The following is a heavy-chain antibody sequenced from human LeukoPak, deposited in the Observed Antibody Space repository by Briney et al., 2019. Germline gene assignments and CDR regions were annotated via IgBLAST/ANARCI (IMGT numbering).Heavy chain of an antibody. D-gene: IGHD6-19*01. Sequence: GGSLRLSCAASGFTVSSNYMSWVRQAPGKGLEWVSLIYAGGSTYYADAVKGRFTISRDNSKSTLFLQMNSLRAEDTAVFYCAKRSGYTTGWFFDFWGQGTLVTVSS. CDR1: GFTVSSNY. CDR3: AKRSGYTTGWFFDF. J-gene: IGHJ4*02. CDR2: IYAGGST. V-gene: IGHV3-53*01.